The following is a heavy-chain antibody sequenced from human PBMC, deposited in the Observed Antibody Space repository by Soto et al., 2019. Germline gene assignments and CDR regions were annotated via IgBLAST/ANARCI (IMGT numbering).Heavy chain of an antibody. J-gene: IGHJ4*02. V-gene: IGHV3-23*01. CDR3: AKTDWSCSGGSCYSAYYFDY. CDR2: ISGSGGST. Sequence: SGGSLRLSCAASGFTFSSYAMSWVRQAPGKGLEWVSAISGSGGSTYYADSVKGRFTISRDNSKNTLYLQMNSLRAEDTAVYYCAKTDWSCSGGSCYSAYYFDYWGQGTLVTVSS. D-gene: IGHD2-15*01. CDR1: GFTFSSYA.